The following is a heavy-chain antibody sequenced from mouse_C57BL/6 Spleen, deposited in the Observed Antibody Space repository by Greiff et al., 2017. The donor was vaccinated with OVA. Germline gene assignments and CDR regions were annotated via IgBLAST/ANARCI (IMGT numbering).Heavy chain of an antibody. CDR2: ISDGGSYT. V-gene: IGHV5-4*01. D-gene: IGHD2-4*01. J-gene: IGHJ4*01. CDR1: GFTFSSYA. CDR3: AREGGYDYGGGAYYAMDY. Sequence: EVHLVESGGGLVKPGGSLKLSCAASGFTFSSYAMSWVRQTPEKRLEWVATISDGGSYTYYPDNVKGRFTISRDNAKNNLYLQMSHLKSEDTAMYYCAREGGYDYGGGAYYAMDYWGQGTSVTVSS.